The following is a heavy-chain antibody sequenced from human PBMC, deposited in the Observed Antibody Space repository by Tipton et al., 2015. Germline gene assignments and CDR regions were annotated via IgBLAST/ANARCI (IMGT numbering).Heavy chain of an antibody. D-gene: IGHD3-22*01. V-gene: IGHV4-4*07. J-gene: IGHJ2*01. Sequence: TLSLTCTVSGDSISTYYWSWIRQPPGKGLEWIGRIYTGGRTNYNPSLKSRVTMSVDTSKNQFSLKLSSVTAADTAVYYCARDRYYDSRGMDFWCFDLWGR. CDR2: IYTGGRT. CDR3: ARDRYYDSRGMDFWCFDL. CDR1: GDSISTYY.